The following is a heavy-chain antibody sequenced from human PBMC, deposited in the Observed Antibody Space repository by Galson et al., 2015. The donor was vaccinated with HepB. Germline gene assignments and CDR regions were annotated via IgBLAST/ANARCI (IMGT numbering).Heavy chain of an antibody. CDR3: ASSKRGSVFAFDI. D-gene: IGHD5-12*01. CDR1: GGSISSYY. Sequence: SETLSLTCTVSGGSISSYYWSWIRQPPGKGLEWIGYIYYSGSTNYNPSLKSRVTISVDTSKNQFSLKLSSVTAADTAVYYCASSKRGSVFAFDIWGQGTMVTVSS. CDR2: IYYSGST. J-gene: IGHJ3*02. V-gene: IGHV4-59*08.